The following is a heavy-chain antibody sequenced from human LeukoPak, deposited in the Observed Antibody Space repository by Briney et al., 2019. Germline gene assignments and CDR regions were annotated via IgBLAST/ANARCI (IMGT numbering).Heavy chain of an antibody. CDR1: GFTFNNYW. Sequence: GGSLRLSCEASGFTFNNYWMSWVRQAPGKGLEWVANIRYDGSEKNYVDSVKGRFTISRDNAKNSLYLQMNSLRAEDTAVYYCARVVNILTGYYKRFYYMDVWGKGTTVTVSS. J-gene: IGHJ6*03. CDR3: ARVVNILTGYYKRFYYMDV. D-gene: IGHD3-9*01. CDR2: IRYDGSEK. V-gene: IGHV3-7*01.